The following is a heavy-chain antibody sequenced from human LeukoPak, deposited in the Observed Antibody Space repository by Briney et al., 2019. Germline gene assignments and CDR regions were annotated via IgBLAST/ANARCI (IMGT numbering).Heavy chain of an antibody. CDR1: ELTFSGYW. D-gene: IGHD1-26*01. J-gene: IGHJ4*02. CDR2: IRQDGGQT. Sequence: GGSLRLSCAASELTFSGYWTNWVRQAPGKGLQWVGNIRQDGGQTHYSDSVKGRFTISRDNSKNTLYLQMNSLRAEDTAVYYCAKDALSSGSYYTLGYWGQGTLVTVSS. V-gene: IGHV3-7*03. CDR3: AKDALSSGSYYTLGY.